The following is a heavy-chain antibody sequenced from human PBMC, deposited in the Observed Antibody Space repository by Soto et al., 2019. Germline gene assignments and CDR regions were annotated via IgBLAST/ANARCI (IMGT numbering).Heavy chain of an antibody. J-gene: IGHJ4*02. V-gene: IGHV2-5*02. D-gene: IGHD3-22*01. Sequence: QITLKESGPTLVKPTQTLTLTCTFSGFSLSTSGVGVGWIRQPPGKALEWLAIIYWDDDKRYSPSLKSRLTITKDTSKNQVVLTMTNMDPVDTARYYCAHTVGRYYDSSGYFPNWGQGTLVTVSS. CDR1: GFSLSTSGVG. CDR2: IYWDDDK. CDR3: AHTVGRYYDSSGYFPN.